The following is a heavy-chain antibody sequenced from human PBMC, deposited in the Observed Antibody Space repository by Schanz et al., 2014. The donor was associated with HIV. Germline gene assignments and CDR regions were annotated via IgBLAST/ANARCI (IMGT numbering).Heavy chain of an antibody. J-gene: IGHJ4*02. CDR1: GFSFDDYA. V-gene: IGHV3-9*01. CDR3: ARGLVT. D-gene: IGHD2-21*02. Sequence: EVQLVESGGGLVQPGRSLRLSCAASGFSFDDYAMHWVRQAPGKGLEWVSRINNDGSNTLYADSVKGRFTISRDNAKNTLHLQMNSLRVEDTAVYFCARGLVTWGQGTLVTVSS. CDR2: INNDGSNT.